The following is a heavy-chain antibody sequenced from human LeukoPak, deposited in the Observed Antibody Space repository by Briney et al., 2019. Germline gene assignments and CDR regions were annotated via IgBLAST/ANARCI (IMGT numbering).Heavy chain of an antibody. Sequence: GGSLRLSCAASGFTFSSYAMSWVRQAPGKGLEWVPASSGSGSSTYYADSVKGRITTSRDNSNKTLYLQMNSLRAEDTAVYYCAKDFSPVWFGSAGYFDYWGQGTLVTVSS. D-gene: IGHD3-10*01. CDR3: AKDFSPVWFGSAGYFDY. CDR2: SSGSGSST. V-gene: IGHV3-23*01. J-gene: IGHJ4*02. CDR1: GFTFSSYA.